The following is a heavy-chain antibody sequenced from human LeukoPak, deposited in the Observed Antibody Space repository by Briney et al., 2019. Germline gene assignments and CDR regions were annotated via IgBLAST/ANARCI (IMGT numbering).Heavy chain of an antibody. CDR3: ARGTVDY. V-gene: IGHV4-34*01. Sequence: SETLSLTCAVYGGSFSGYYWSWIRQPPGKGLEWIGEINHSGSTNYNPSLKSRVTIPVDTSKNQFSLKLSSVSAADTAVYYCARGTVDYWGQGTLVTVSS. D-gene: IGHD1-14*01. J-gene: IGHJ4*02. CDR1: GGSFSGYY. CDR2: INHSGST.